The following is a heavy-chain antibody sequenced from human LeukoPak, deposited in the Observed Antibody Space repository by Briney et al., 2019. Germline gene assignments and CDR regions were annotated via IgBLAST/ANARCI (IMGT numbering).Heavy chain of an antibody. CDR1: GVSISSSNW. Sequence: PSETLSLTCAVSGVSISSSNWWSWVRQPPGKGLEWIGEIYHSGTTNYNPSLNSRVTISVDTSKNQFSLRLTSVTAADTAIYSCARASFYGSENYPLGYWGRGTLVTVSS. V-gene: IGHV4-4*02. D-gene: IGHD3-10*01. CDR3: ARASFYGSENYPLGY. CDR2: IYHSGTT. J-gene: IGHJ4*02.